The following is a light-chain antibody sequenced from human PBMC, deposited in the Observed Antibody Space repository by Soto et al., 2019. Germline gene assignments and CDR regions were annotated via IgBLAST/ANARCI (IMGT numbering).Light chain of an antibody. Sequence: EIVVTQSPATLSVSPGERATLSCRASQSVSSNLAWYQQKPGQAPRLLIYGASTRATGTPARFSGSGSGKEFTLTISSLQSEDFAVYYCQQYNNWPPWTFGQGTKVEIK. J-gene: IGKJ1*01. CDR1: QSVSSN. V-gene: IGKV3-15*01. CDR3: QQYNNWPPWT. CDR2: GAS.